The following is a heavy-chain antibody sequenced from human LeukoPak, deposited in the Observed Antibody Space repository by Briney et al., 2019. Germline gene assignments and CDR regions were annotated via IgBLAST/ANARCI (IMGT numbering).Heavy chain of an antibody. CDR2: IIPIFGTA. J-gene: IGHJ6*03. CDR1: GYTFTSYY. V-gene: IGHV1-69*13. Sequence: GASVEVSCKASGYTFTSYYMHWVRQAPGQGLEWMGGIIPIFGTANYAQKFQGRVTITADESTSTAYMELSSLRSEDTAVYYCARDPAFSGYGYYYYYYMDVWGKGTTVTVSS. D-gene: IGHD5-12*01. CDR3: ARDPAFSGYGYYYYYYMDV.